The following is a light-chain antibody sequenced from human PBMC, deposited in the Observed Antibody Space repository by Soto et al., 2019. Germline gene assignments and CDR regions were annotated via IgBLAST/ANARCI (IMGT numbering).Light chain of an antibody. J-gene: IGKJ1*01. CDR1: QSVSSD. CDR2: DAS. CDR3: QQYGSSQRT. V-gene: IGKV3-20*01. Sequence: EIVLTQSPDTLSLSPGDRATLSCRASQSVSSDLAWYQQKPGQAPRLLIFDASNRAAGIPARFSGSGSETDFSLTISRLEPEDFAVYYCQQYGSSQRTFGQGTKVDIK.